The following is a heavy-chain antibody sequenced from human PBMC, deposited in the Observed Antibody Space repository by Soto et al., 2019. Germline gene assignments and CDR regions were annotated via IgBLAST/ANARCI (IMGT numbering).Heavy chain of an antibody. CDR1: GYTFTSYY. D-gene: IGHD2-15*01. CDR2: INPSGGST. CDR3: ARTPGSPNEYYYYGMDV. Sequence: GASVKVSCKASGYTFTSYYMHWVRQAPGQGLEWMGIINPSGGSTSYAQKFQGRVTISKDTSKNQVVLTMTNMDPVDTATYYCARTPGSPNEYYYYGMDVWGQGTTVTVSS. V-gene: IGHV1-46*01. J-gene: IGHJ6*02.